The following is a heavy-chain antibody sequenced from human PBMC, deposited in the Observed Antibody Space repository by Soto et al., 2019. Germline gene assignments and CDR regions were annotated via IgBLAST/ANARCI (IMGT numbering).Heavy chain of an antibody. CDR3: AMVDVYVTPSPQDV. J-gene: IGHJ6*02. CDR2: INTYNGNT. CDR1: GYTFTRYG. D-gene: IGHD3-16*01. V-gene: IGHV1-18*01. Sequence: QVQLVQSGAEVKNPGASVKVSCKASGYTFTRYGIGWARQASGQGLEWMRWINTYNGNTNYAQNVQGRVTLTTDTSTSTAYMELRSLRSNDTAIYYCAMVDVYVTPSPQDVWGQGTTVIVSS.